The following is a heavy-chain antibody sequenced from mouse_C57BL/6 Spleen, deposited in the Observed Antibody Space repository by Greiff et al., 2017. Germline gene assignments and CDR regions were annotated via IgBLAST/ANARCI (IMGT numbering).Heavy chain of an antibody. J-gene: IGHJ1*03. D-gene: IGHD1-1*01. CDR1: GFNIKNTY. Sequence: EVKLQESVAELVRPGASVKLSCTASGFNIKNTYMHWVKQRPEQGLEWIGRIDPANGNTKYAPKFQGKATITADTSSNTAYLQLSSLTSEDTAIYYCARADYYGSSYGYFDVWGTGTTVTVSS. CDR3: ARADYYGSSYGYFDV. V-gene: IGHV14-3*01. CDR2: IDPANGNT.